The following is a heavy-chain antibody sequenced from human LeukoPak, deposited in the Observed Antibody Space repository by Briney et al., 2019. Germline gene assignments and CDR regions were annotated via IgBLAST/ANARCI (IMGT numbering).Heavy chain of an antibody. D-gene: IGHD3-10*01. J-gene: IGHJ4*02. Sequence: PSETLSLACTVSGGSISNYYWSWIRQPPGKGVEWIGHIYYSGSTHYNPSLQRRVTPSVDTSKNQFSLKLSSVAAADTAVYYCARHVGNSGSGSYLTYFDYWGQGTLVTVSS. CDR1: GGSISNYY. V-gene: IGHV4-59*08. CDR3: ARHVGNSGSGSYLTYFDY. CDR2: IYYSGST.